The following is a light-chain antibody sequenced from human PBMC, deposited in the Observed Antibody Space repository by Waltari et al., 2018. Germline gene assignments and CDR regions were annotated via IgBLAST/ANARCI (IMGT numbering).Light chain of an antibody. V-gene: IGLV2-8*01. CDR1: SSDVGGHTF. J-gene: IGLJ2*01. CDR2: EVS. Sequence: QSALTQPPSASGSPGQSVTISCTGTSSDVGGHTFGSWYQQHPGKVPKLMIHEVSKRPSGVPDRFSGSKSGDTASLTVSGLQAEDEADYYCTSYAGSNILVFGGGTKLTVL. CDR3: TSYAGSNILV.